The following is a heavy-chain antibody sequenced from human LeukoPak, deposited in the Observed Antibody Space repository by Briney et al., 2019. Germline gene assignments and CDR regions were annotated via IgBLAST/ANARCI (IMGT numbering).Heavy chain of an antibody. V-gene: IGHV3-30*03. D-gene: IGHD2-2*01. J-gene: IGHJ4*02. CDR3: ARDYGVPAALFDY. CDR2: ISYDGSNK. CDR1: GFTFSSYG. Sequence: GGSLRLSCAASGFTFSSYGMHWVRQAPGKGLEWVAVISYDGSNKYYADSVKGRFTISRDNSKNTLYLQMNSLRAEDTAVYYCARDYGVPAALFDYWGQGTLVTVSS.